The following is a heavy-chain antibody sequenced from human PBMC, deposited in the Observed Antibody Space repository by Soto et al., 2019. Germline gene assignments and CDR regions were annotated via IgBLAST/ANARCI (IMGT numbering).Heavy chain of an antibody. CDR1: GFTFSSYS. D-gene: IGHD1-26*01. V-gene: IGHV3-48*01. J-gene: IGHJ3*02. Sequence: PGGSLRLSCAASGFTFSSYSMNWVRQAPGKGLEWVSYISSSSSTIYYADSVKGRFTISRDNAKNSLYLQMNSLRAEDTAVYYCAREWEPDAFDIWGQGTMVTVSS. CDR2: ISSSSSTI. CDR3: AREWEPDAFDI.